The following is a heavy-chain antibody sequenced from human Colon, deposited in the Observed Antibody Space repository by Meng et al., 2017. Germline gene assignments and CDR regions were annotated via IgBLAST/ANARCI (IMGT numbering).Heavy chain of an antibody. CDR3: ARDTLYGTDY. CDR1: GGSIKSGGYP. V-gene: IGHV4-31*03. D-gene: IGHD4-17*01. CDR2: MSDSGTT. J-gene: IGHJ4*02. Sequence: QVHLHESGPGLVRPSDDLSLGCTVSGGSIKSGGYPWSWVRQHPGKGLEYIGFMSDSGTTDYNPSLRSRVSISEIGSSKTQFSLTLRSVTAADTATYFCARDTLYGTDYWGQGVLVTVSS.